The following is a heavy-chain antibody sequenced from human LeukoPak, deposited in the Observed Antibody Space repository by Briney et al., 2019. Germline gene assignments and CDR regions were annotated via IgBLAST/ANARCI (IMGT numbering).Heavy chain of an antibody. Sequence: AGGSLRLSCAASGFTFSNAWMSWVRQAPGKGLEWVGRIKSKSHVGTTDYAAPVKGRFTISRDDSETTLSLQMNSLKTEDTAVYYCTTDASMGATPFDYWGQGTLVTVSS. CDR3: TTDASMGATPFDY. J-gene: IGHJ4*02. CDR2: IKSKSHVGTT. V-gene: IGHV3-15*01. D-gene: IGHD1-26*01. CDR1: GFTFSNAW.